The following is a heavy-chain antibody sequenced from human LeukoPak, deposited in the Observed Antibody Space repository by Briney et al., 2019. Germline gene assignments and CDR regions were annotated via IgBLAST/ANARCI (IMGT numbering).Heavy chain of an antibody. CDR3: ARGVAPEDAFDI. J-gene: IGHJ3*02. Sequence: SVKVSCKASGGTFSSYAISWVRQAPGQGLEWMGGIIPIFGTANYAQKFQGRVTITADESTSTAYMELSSLRSEDTAVYYCARGVAPEDAFDIWGQGTMVTVSS. CDR1: GGTFSSYA. CDR2: IIPIFGTA. V-gene: IGHV1-69*13.